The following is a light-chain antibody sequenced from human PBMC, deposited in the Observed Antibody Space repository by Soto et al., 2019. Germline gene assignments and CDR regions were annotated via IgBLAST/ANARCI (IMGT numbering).Light chain of an antibody. V-gene: IGKV3-15*01. J-gene: IGKJ4*01. CDR2: GAS. CDR1: QSVSSN. Sequence: EIVMTQSPATLSVSPGERGTLSCRASQSVSSNLAWYQQKSGQAPRLLIYGASTRATGISARFSGSGSGTEFSLTISRLEPEDFAVYYCQQYAYEPLTFGGGTKVDIK. CDR3: QQYAYEPLT.